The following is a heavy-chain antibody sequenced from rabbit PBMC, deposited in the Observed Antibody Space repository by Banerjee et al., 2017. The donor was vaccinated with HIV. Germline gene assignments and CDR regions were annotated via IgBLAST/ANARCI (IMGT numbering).Heavy chain of an antibody. Sequence: EESGGDLVKPEGSLTLTCKASGFDFSSNAMCWVRQAPGKRPEWIACIYNGDGITYYASWAKGRFTISKTSSTTVTLQMTSLTAADTATYFCARARSAGYGYATDFRLDLWGPGTLVTVS. CDR1: GFDFSSNA. J-gene: IGHJ3*01. D-gene: IGHD6-1*01. V-gene: IGHV1S47*01. CDR2: IYNGDGIT. CDR3: ARARSAGYGYATDFRLDL.